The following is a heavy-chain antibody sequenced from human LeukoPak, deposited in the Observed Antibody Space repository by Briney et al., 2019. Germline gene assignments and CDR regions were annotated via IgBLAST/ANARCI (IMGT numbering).Heavy chain of an antibody. CDR2: IYYSGSA. CDR1: GGSIRGSDYY. J-gene: IGHJ5*02. Sequence: SETLSLTCTVSGGSIRGSDYYWGWVRQPPGKGLEWIGAIYYSGSAYYNPSLKSRVVISVDTSKNQFSLRLTSLTAADTAVYYCVRDAYCVGGSCFPPGSWGQGTLVTVSS. V-gene: IGHV4-39*07. D-gene: IGHD2-21*01. CDR3: VRDAYCVGGSCFPPGS.